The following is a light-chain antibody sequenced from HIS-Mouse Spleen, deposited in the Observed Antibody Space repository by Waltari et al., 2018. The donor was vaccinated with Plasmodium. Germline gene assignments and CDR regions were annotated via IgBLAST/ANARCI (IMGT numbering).Light chain of an antibody. Sequence: PSASGSPGQSVTISCTGTSSDVGGYNYVPWYQQHPGKAPKLMIYEVSQRPSGVPDRFSGPKSGNTASLTVSGLQAEDEADYYCSSYAGRNNLVFGGGTKLTVL. V-gene: IGLV2-8*01. CDR1: SSDVGGYNY. CDR3: SSYAGRNNLV. CDR2: EVS. J-gene: IGLJ2*01.